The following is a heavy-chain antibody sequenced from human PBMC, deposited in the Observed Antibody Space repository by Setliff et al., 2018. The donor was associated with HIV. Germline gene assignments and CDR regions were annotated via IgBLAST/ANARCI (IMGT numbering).Heavy chain of an antibody. CDR3: ARVYGRGYFDTSGYFDY. CDR1: GFTFSHYG. J-gene: IGHJ4*02. D-gene: IGHD3-22*01. V-gene: IGHV3-30*02. Sequence: GGSLRLSCAASGFTFSHYGMHWVRQAPGKGLEWVAFIRYDGSNKYYADSAKGRFTISRDNAKNSLYLQMNSLRAEDTAVYYCARVYGRGYFDTSGYFDYWGQGTPVTVSS. CDR2: IRYDGSNK.